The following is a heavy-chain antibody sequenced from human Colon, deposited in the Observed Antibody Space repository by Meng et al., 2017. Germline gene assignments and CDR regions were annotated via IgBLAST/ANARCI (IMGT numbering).Heavy chain of an antibody. Sequence: ELQAGGARVSTPEHTLAFSSAVCGVTFSGTDWGLTRSPPWMVLGWNGAIKHSGGTNCITSIKGRVTISVDTSKNQISLKLSSVTAADTVVYYCARERLSSGWYGGGWFDPWGQGTLVTVSS. CDR2: IKHSGGT. D-gene: IGHD6-19*01. CDR1: GVTFSGTD. V-gene: IGHV4-34*02. J-gene: IGHJ5*02. CDR3: ARERLSSGWYGGGWFDP.